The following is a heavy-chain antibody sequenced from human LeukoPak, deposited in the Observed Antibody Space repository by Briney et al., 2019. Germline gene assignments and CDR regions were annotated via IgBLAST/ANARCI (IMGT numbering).Heavy chain of an antibody. CDR1: GFTFSNFE. CDR3: ARVRRALLRGPYFDY. V-gene: IGHV3-48*03. J-gene: IGHJ4*02. CDR2: ISSSGSTI. Sequence: HPGGSLRLSCAASGFTFSNFEMNWVRQAPGKVLEWVSYISSSGSTIHYADSVKGRFTISRDNAKNSLYLQMNSLRAEDTAVYYCARVRRALLRGPYFDYWGQGTLVTVSS. D-gene: IGHD3-10*01.